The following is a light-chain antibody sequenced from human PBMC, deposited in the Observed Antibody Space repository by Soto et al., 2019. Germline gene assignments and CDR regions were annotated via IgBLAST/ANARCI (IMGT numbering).Light chain of an antibody. CDR2: EVS. V-gene: IGLV2-14*01. CDR1: SSDVGGYNH. CDR3: NSHTSSGFRV. Sequence: QSVLTQPASVSGSPGQSITISCTGTSSDVGGYNHVSWYQHHPGKAPKLMIYEVSSRPSGVSNRFSGSKSGYTASLTISGLQAEDEADYYCNSHTSSGFRVFGTGTKVTVL. J-gene: IGLJ1*01.